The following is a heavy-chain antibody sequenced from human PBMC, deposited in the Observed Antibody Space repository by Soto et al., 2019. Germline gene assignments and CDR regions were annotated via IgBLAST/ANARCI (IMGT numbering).Heavy chain of an antibody. V-gene: IGHV3-23*01. Sequence: GESLKISCAASGFTFSTFAMSWVRQAPGKGLEWVSALSGSGGSTYYADSVKGRFIISRDNSKNTLFLQMSSLRAEDTAVYYCAKGDRGFFDYYYGMDVWGQGTTVTVSS. D-gene: IGHD3-3*01. J-gene: IGHJ6*02. CDR2: LSGSGGST. CDR1: GFTFSTFA. CDR3: AKGDRGFFDYYYGMDV.